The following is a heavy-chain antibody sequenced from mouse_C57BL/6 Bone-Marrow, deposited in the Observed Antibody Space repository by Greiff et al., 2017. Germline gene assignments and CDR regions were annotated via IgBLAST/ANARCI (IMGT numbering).Heavy chain of an antibody. J-gene: IGHJ2*01. CDR2: INPGSGGT. D-gene: IGHD2-4*01. Sequence: VQLQQSGAELVRPGTSVKVSCKASGYAFTNYLIEWVKQRPGQGLEWIGVINPGSGGTNYNEKFKGKATLTADKSSSTAYMQLSSLTSEDSAVYFCARGGLRLYFDYWGQGTTLTVSS. CDR1: GYAFTNYL. V-gene: IGHV1-54*01. CDR3: ARGGLRLYFDY.